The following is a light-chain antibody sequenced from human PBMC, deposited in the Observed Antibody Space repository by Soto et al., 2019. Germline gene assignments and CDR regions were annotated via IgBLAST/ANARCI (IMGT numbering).Light chain of an antibody. Sequence: EILLTQSPGTLSLSPGERVTLSCRASRSISSSSLAWYQQKPGQAPRLLIYDTSSRATGIPDRFSGSGSETDFTLTIRRLEPEDFAVYYCQQYGASWTFGQGTKVDIK. J-gene: IGKJ1*01. V-gene: IGKV3-20*01. CDR1: RSISSSS. CDR2: DTS. CDR3: QQYGASWT.